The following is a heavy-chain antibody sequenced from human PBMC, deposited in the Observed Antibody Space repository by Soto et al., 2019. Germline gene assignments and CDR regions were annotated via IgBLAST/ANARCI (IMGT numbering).Heavy chain of an antibody. V-gene: IGHV1-69*13. CDR2: IIPIFGTA. CDR3: ARRGYSSSWYYYYYYGMDV. Sequence: SVRVSCKASGGTFSSYAISWVRQAPGQGLEWMGGIIPIFGTANYAQKFQGRVTITADESTSTAYMELSSLRSEDTAVYYCARRGYSSSWYYYYYYGMDVWGQGTTVTVSS. CDR1: GGTFSSYA. D-gene: IGHD6-13*01. J-gene: IGHJ6*02.